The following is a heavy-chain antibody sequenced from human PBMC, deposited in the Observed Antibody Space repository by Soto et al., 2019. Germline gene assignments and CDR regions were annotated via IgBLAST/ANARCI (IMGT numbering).Heavy chain of an antibody. J-gene: IGHJ4*02. Sequence: EVQLLESGGGLVQPGGSLRVSCAASGFTFSTYVMSWVRQAPGKGLEWVSGISGGGTSTKYADSVKGRFTISRDNSKNSLYLEMNSLRAEDTAVYYCARESEDLTSNFDYWGQGTLVTVSS. CDR1: GFTFSTYV. V-gene: IGHV3-23*01. CDR2: ISGGGTST. CDR3: ARESEDLTSNFDY.